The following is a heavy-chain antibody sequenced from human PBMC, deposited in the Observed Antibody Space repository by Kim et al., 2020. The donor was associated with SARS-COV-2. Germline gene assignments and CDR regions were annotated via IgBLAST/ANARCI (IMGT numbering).Heavy chain of an antibody. Sequence: SVKVSCKASGGTFSSYAISWVRQAPGQGLEWMGRIIPILGIANYAQKFQGRVTITADKSTSTAYMELSSLGSEDTAVYYCASAGGLGYCSSTSCYGASPDYWGQGTLVTVSS. CDR1: GGTFSSYA. V-gene: IGHV1-69*04. J-gene: IGHJ4*02. CDR2: IIPILGIA. D-gene: IGHD2-2*01. CDR3: ASAGGLGYCSSTSCYGASPDY.